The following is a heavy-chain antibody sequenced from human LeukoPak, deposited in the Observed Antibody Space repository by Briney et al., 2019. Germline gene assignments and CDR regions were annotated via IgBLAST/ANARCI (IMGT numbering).Heavy chain of an antibody. CDR1: GGSISSYY. Sequence: PSETLSLTCTVSGGSISSYYWSWIRQPPGKGLEWIGYIYYSGSTNYNPSLKSRVTISVDTSKNQFSLKLSSVTAADTAVYYCAREYSTDDILTGPYYYYGMDVWGQGTTVTVSS. V-gene: IGHV4-59*01. J-gene: IGHJ6*02. D-gene: IGHD3-9*01. CDR2: IYYSGST. CDR3: AREYSTDDILTGPYYYYGMDV.